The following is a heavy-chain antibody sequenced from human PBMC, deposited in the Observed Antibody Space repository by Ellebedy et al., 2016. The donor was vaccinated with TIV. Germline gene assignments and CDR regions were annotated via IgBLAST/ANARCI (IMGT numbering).Heavy chain of an antibody. CDR3: AKGRGGGSDSSAPRYYFDY. CDR2: ISSDGNRQ. V-gene: IGHV3-30-3*01. D-gene: IGHD3-22*01. J-gene: IGHJ4*02. CDR1: GFSFSNYA. Sequence: GESLKISCVASGFSFSNYAMHWVRQAPGRGLEGVAVISSDGNRQYYRDSVKGRFIISRDNSKKTLYLQMNSLRAEDTAVYYCAKGRGGGSDSSAPRYYFDYWGLGTLVTVSS.